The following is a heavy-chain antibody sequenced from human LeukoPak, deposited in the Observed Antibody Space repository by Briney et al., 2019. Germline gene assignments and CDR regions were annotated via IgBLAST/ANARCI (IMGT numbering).Heavy chain of an antibody. V-gene: IGHV4-4*07. D-gene: IGHD6-19*01. CDR1: GGSISTYY. J-gene: IGHJ4*01. CDR3: AGRGLSTGWTFDY. CDR2: IHTSGST. Sequence: SETLSLTCSASGGSISTYYWSWIRQPAGKGLECIAQIHTSGSTNFNPSLKSRVSISMDPPNNQLSLMISSVTAADTAIYYCAGRGLSTGWTFDYWGHGTLVTVSS.